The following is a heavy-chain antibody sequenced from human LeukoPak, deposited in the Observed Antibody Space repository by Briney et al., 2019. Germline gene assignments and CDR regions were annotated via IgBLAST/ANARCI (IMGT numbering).Heavy chain of an antibody. CDR1: GFTFGDYA. Sequence: GGSLRLSCTASGFTFGDYAMSWVRQAPGKGLEWVGFIRSKAYGGTTEYAASVKGRFTISRDDSKSIAYLQMNSLKTEDTAVYYCTSGDPVVAIDYWGQGTLVTVSS. CDR2: IRSKAYGGTT. V-gene: IGHV3-49*04. J-gene: IGHJ4*02. D-gene: IGHD5-12*01. CDR3: TSGDPVVAIDY.